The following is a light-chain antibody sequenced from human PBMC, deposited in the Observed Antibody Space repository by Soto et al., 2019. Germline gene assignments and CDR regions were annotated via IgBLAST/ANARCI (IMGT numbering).Light chain of an antibody. J-gene: IGKJ1*01. CDR2: QAS. Sequence: DIQMTQSPSTLAASLGDRVTITCRASQSISSWVAWYQQKPGKAPKLLIYQASSLESGVPSRFRGSGSGTEFTLTISSLQPDDFETYYCQQYNSIPRTFGQGTKVDIK. CDR3: QQYNSIPRT. CDR1: QSISSW. V-gene: IGKV1-5*03.